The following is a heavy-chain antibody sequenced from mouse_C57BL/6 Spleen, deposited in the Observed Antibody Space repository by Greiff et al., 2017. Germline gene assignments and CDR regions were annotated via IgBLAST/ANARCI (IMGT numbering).Heavy chain of an antibody. CDR3: ARLSYFDY. J-gene: IGHJ2*01. CDR1: GYAFSSSW. Sequence: QVQLKESGPELVKPGASVKISCKASGYAFSSSWMNWVKQRPGQGLEWIGRIYPGDGDTNYNGKFKGKATLTADKSSSTAYMQLSSLTSEDSAVYFCARLSYFDYWGQGTTLTGSS. V-gene: IGHV1-82*01. CDR2: IYPGDGDT.